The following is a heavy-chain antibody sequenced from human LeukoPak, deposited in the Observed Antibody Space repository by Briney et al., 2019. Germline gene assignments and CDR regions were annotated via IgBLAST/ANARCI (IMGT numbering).Heavy chain of an antibody. Sequence: SETLFLTCTVSGGSISSYYWSWIRQPPGKGLEWIGYIYYSGSTNYNPSLKSRVTISVDTSKNQFSLKLSSVTAADTAVYYCARRSTSVAATYYYYGMDVWGQGTTVTVSS. J-gene: IGHJ6*02. CDR1: GGSISSYY. V-gene: IGHV4-59*08. CDR2: IYYSGST. D-gene: IGHD2-15*01. CDR3: ARRSTSVAATYYYYGMDV.